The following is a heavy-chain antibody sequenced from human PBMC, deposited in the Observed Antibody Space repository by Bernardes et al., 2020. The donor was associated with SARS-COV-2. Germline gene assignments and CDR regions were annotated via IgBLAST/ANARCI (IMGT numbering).Heavy chain of an antibody. D-gene: IGHD6-19*01. V-gene: IGHV3-21*01. CDR3: ARGWGMYSSGQKFLTNNWFDP. CDR2: ISSSSSYI. CDR1: GFTFSSYS. J-gene: IGHJ5*02. Sequence: GGSLRLSCAASGFTFSSYSMNWVRQAPGKGLEWVSSISSSSSYIYYADSVKGRFTISRDNAKNSLYLQMNSLRAEDTAVYYCARGWGMYSSGQKFLTNNWFDPWGQGTLVTVSS.